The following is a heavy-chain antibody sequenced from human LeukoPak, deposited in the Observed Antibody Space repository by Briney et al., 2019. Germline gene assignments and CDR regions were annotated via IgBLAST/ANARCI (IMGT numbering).Heavy chain of an antibody. CDR1: GGSISSSSYY. CDR2: IYYSGST. D-gene: IGHD2-2*01. V-gene: IGHV4-39*07. Sequence: SETLSLTCTVSGGSISSSSYYWGWIRQPPGTGLEWIGSIYYSGSTYYNPSLKSRVTISVDTSKNQFSLKLSSVTAADTAVYYCARVDIVVVPAASYYMDVWGKGTTVTVSS. CDR3: ARVDIVVVPAASYYMDV. J-gene: IGHJ6*03.